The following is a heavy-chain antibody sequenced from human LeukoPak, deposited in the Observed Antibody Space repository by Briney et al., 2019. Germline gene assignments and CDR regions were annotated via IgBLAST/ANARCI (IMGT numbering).Heavy chain of an antibody. CDR3: ATDSGAARPYYYYYYMDV. CDR2: VDPEDGET. V-gene: IGHV1-69-2*01. D-gene: IGHD6-6*01. Sequence: ASVTLSHQVSGYTFTDYYQHWVKQPPGKGLEWMGLVDPEDGETIYAKKFQGRVTITADTSTDTAYMELSSLRSEDTAVYYCATDSGAARPYYYYYYMDVWGKGTTVTVSS. J-gene: IGHJ6*03. CDR1: GYTFTDYY.